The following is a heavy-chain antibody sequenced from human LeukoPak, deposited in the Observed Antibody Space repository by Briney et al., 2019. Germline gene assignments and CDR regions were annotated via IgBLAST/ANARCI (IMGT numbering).Heavy chain of an antibody. Sequence: ASVKVSCKASGYTFTSYGISWVRQAPGQGLEWMGWISAYNGNTNYAQKLQGRVTMTTDTSTSTAYTELRSLRSDDTAVYYCASSYYYGSGSYYYYGMDVWGKGTTVTVSS. D-gene: IGHD3-10*01. CDR1: GYTFTSYG. V-gene: IGHV1-18*04. CDR3: ASSYYYGSGSYYYYGMDV. CDR2: ISAYNGNT. J-gene: IGHJ6*04.